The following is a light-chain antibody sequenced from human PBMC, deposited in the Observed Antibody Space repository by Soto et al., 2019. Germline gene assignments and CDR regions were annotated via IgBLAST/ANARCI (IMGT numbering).Light chain of an antibody. CDR1: SSDVGGYNY. CDR3: CSYAGSYIFAV. V-gene: IGLV2-11*01. Sequence: QSVLTQPRSVSGSPGQSVTISCTGTSSDVGGYNYVSWYQQHPGKAPKLMIYDVSKRPSGVPDRFSGSKSGNTASLTISGLQAEDEADYYCCSYAGSYIFAVFGGGTQLTVL. CDR2: DVS. J-gene: IGLJ7*01.